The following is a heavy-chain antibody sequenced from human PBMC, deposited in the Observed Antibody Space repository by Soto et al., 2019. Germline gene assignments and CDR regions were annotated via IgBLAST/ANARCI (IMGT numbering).Heavy chain of an antibody. V-gene: IGHV3-23*01. D-gene: IGHD3-10*01. J-gene: IGHJ6*02. CDR3: AKASDSGNFYYYYYGMDV. CDR2: VSGSGGST. CDR1: GFTFSSYA. Sequence: EVQLLESGGGLVQPGGSLRLSCAASGFTFSSYAMSWVRQAPGKGLEWVSAVSGSGGSTYYADSVKGRFTISRDNSKNTLYLQMNSLRAEDTAVYYCAKASDSGNFYYYYYGMDVWGQGTTVTVSS.